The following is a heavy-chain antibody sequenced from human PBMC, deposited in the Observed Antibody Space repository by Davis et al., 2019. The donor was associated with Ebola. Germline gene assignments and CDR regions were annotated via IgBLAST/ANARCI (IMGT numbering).Heavy chain of an antibody. CDR3: ARGPKWYFNL. Sequence: PGGSLRLSCAASGFTFSSYAMSWVRQPPGKGLEWIGEINHSGSTNYNPSLKSRVTISVDTSKNQFSLKLSSVTAADTAVYYCARGPKWYFNLWGRGTLVTVSS. J-gene: IGHJ2*01. CDR2: INHSGST. V-gene: IGHV4-34*01. CDR1: GFTFSSYA.